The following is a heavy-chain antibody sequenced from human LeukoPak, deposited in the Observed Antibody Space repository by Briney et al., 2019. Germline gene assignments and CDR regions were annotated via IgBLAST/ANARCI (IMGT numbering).Heavy chain of an antibody. D-gene: IGHD3-22*01. CDR2: ISYDGSNK. J-gene: IGHJ4*02. CDR1: GFTFSSYG. CDR3: ARGGRYDSSGYLHYFDY. V-gene: IGHV3-30*03. Sequence: GRFLRLSCAASGFTFSSYGMHWVRQAPGKGLEWVAVISYDGSNKYYADSVKGRFTISRDNSKNTLYLQMNSLRAEDTAVYYCARGGRYDSSGYLHYFDYWGQGTLVTVSS.